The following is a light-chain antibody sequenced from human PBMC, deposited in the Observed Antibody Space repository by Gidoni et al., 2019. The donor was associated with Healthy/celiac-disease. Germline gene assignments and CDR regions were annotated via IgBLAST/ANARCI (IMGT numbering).Light chain of an antibody. Sequence: DIQMTLISTLSASVGDRVTITCRASQSIRNWLAWYQQKPGKAPKLLIHRASTLESGVPSRFSGSGSGTEFTLTISSLRPDDFATYYCQQYNTYSTFGQXTKVEIK. CDR2: RAS. CDR1: QSIRNW. V-gene: IGKV1-5*03. J-gene: IGKJ1*01. CDR3: QQYNTYST.